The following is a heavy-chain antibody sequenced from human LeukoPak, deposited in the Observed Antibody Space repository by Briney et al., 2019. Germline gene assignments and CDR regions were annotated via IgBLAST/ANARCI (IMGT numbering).Heavy chain of an antibody. CDR3: ARVPFDGDGGSYFESDY. CDR2: INTNTGNP. V-gene: IGHV7-4-1*02. CDR1: GYTFTIYG. D-gene: IGHD1-26*01. J-gene: IGHJ4*02. Sequence: ASVKVSCKASGYTFTIYGISWVRQAPGQGLEWMGWINTNTGNPTYAQGFTGRFVFSLDTSVSTAYLQISSLKAEDTAVYYCARVPFDGDGGSYFESDYWGQGTLVTVSS.